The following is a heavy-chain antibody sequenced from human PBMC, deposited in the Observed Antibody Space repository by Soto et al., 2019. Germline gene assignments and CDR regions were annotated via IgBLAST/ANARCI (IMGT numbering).Heavy chain of an antibody. J-gene: IGHJ5*02. D-gene: IGHD6-13*01. CDR1: GFTFSSYA. Sequence: PGGSLRLSCAASGFTFSSYAMSWVRQAPGKGLEWVSAISGSGGSTYYADSVKGRFTISRDNSKNTLYLQMNSLRAEDTAVYYCAKDHRIGYSSSCGFDPWGQGTLVTVSS. CDR3: AKDHRIGYSSSCGFDP. CDR2: ISGSGGST. V-gene: IGHV3-23*01.